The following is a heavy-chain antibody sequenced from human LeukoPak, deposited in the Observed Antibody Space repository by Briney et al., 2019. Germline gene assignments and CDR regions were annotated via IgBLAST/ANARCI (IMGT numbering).Heavy chain of an antibody. CDR2: LYSGGST. V-gene: IGHV3-53*01. J-gene: IGHJ4*02. CDR3: GRVSDYYGSSGDYMGYYDL. CDR1: GITVKSNY. Sequence: PGGSLRLSCAASGITVKSNYMSWVRQAPGKGLEWVSVLYSGGSTYYGESVEGRFTISRDNAVNTVYLEMSSLRVDDPAVYYCGRVSDYYGSSGDYMGYYDLWGQGTRVTVSS. D-gene: IGHD3-22*01.